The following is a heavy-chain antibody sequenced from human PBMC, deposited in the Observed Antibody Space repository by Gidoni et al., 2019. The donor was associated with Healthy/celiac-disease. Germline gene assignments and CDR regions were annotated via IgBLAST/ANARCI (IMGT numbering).Heavy chain of an antibody. Sequence: QVQLQQLGAGLLKPSETLSLTCAVYGGSFSGYYWSWIRQPPGKGLEWIGEINHSGSTNYNPSLKSRVTISVDTSKNQFSLKLSSVTAADTAVYYCARVRRRLELRDWYFDLWGRGTLVTVSS. J-gene: IGHJ2*01. CDR1: GGSFSGYY. D-gene: IGHD1-7*01. CDR3: ARVRRRLELRDWYFDL. CDR2: INHSGST. V-gene: IGHV4-34*01.